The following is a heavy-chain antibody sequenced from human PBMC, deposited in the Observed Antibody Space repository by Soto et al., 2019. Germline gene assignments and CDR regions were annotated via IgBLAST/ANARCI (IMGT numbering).Heavy chain of an antibody. CDR2: INHSGST. D-gene: IGHD6-13*01. Sequence: QVQLQQCGAGLLKPSETLSLTCAVYGGSFSGYYWSWIRQPPGKGLEWIGEINHSGSTNYNPSLRSRVTISVATSKNQFSLKLRSVTAADTAVYYCARSGPGYSSSWSHFDYWVQGTLVTVSS. CDR3: ARSGPGYSSSWSHFDY. CDR1: GGSFSGYY. V-gene: IGHV4-34*01. J-gene: IGHJ4*02.